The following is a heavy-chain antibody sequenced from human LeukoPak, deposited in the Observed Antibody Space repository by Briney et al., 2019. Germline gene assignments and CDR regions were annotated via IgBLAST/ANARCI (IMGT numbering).Heavy chain of an antibody. D-gene: IGHD1-26*01. CDR1: GFTFNSYA. Sequence: PGRSLRLSCAASGFTFNSYAMRWVRQAPGKGLEWMALIWYDGSNKYYADSVEGRFTVSRDNSKNTLYLQMNSLRAEDTAVYYCARARGWEPNHYYYYMDVWGKGTTVTVSS. J-gene: IGHJ6*03. V-gene: IGHV3-33*01. CDR3: ARARGWEPNHYYYYMDV. CDR2: IWYDGSNK.